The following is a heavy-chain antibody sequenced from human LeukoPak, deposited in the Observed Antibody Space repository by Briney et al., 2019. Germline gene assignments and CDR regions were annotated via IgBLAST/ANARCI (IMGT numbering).Heavy chain of an antibody. D-gene: IGHD6-19*01. V-gene: IGHV3-13*04. CDR1: GFTFSSYD. CDR3: SRVGSSGWPNYFDS. J-gene: IGHJ4*02. Sequence: GGSLRLSCAASGFTFSSYDMHWVRQATGKGLEWVSVIGTSGDTYYAGSVKGRFTISRENAKNSLYLQMNSLTAGDTAAYFCSRVGSSGWPNYFDSWGQGTLVTVSS. CDR2: IGTSGDT.